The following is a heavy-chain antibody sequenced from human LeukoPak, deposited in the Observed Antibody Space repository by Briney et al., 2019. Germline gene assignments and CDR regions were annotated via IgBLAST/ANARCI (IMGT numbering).Heavy chain of an antibody. Sequence: PGGSLRLSCAAPGFTFSSYWMSWVRQTPGKGLEWLANIKQEGTETYYVDSVKGRFTISRDNAKSSLYLQMNSLRAEDTAEYYCAKDSNGRYQRGSNYFDYWGQGTLVTVSS. J-gene: IGHJ4*02. CDR1: GFTFSSYW. D-gene: IGHD6-19*01. CDR2: IKQEGTET. CDR3: AKDSNGRYQRGSNYFDY. V-gene: IGHV3-7*03.